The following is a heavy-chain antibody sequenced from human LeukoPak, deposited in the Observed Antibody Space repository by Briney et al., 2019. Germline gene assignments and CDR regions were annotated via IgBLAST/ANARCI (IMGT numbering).Heavy chain of an antibody. CDR3: VRRDRIFGVPAAFDA. CDR1: GGSFSDYP. V-gene: IGHV1-69*13. Sequence: VASVKVSCKASGGSFSDYPINWVRQAPGQGLEWLGGIIPKYSASNYAQAFQGRVTITADESTNTVYMEMSGLRPDDTAVYYCVRRDRIFGVPAAFDAWGQGTLVAVSS. J-gene: IGHJ3*01. CDR2: IIPKYSAS. D-gene: IGHD3-3*02.